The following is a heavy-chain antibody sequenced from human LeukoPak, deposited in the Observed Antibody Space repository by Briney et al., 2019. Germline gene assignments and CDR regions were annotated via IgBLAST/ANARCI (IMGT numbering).Heavy chain of an antibody. D-gene: IGHD3-3*01. Sequence: GGSLRLSCAASGFTFSDYSMSWTRQAPGKGLEWVSYISSSGSTIYYADSVKGRFTISRDNAKNSLYPQMNSLRAEDTAVYYCARVGAEWLPMGYYYYYMDVWGKGTTVTVSS. J-gene: IGHJ6*03. CDR2: ISSSGSTI. V-gene: IGHV3-11*04. CDR3: ARVGAEWLPMGYYYYYMDV. CDR1: GFTFSDYS.